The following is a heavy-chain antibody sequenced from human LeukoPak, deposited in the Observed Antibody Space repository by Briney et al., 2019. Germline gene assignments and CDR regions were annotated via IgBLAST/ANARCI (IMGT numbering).Heavy chain of an antibody. CDR3: ARDFLSVDIVATLDY. CDR2: INTNTGNP. V-gene: IGHV7-4-1*02. D-gene: IGHD5-12*01. CDR1: GYTFTNYA. J-gene: IGHJ4*02. Sequence: GASVKVSCKASGYTFTNYAMNWVRQAPGQGLEWMGWINTNTGNPTYAQGFTGRFVFSLDTSVSTAYLQISSLKAEDTAVYYCARDFLSVDIVATLDYWGQGTLVTVSS.